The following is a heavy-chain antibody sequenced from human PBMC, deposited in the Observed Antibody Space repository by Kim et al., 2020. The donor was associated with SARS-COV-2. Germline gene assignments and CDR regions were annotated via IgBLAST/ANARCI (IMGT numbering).Heavy chain of an antibody. CDR3: ARADCGGLSCYSGFGS. CDR2: INAYNGAT. Sequence: ASVKVSCRASGYTFTSSHISWVRQAPGQGLEWMGWINAYNGATIYAQKLEGRVTMTTDTSTITAYMELRSLRSDDTAVYYCARADCGGLSCYSGFGSWGQGTLVTVSS. V-gene: IGHV1-18*01. J-gene: IGHJ4*02. CDR1: GYTFTSSH. D-gene: IGHD2-15*01.